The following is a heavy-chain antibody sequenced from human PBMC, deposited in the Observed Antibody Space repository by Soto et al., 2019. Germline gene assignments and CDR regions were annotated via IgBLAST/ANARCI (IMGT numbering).Heavy chain of an antibody. J-gene: IGHJ5*02. Sequence: EVQLVETGGGLIQPGGSLRLSCEVTGFTVSSNYMSWVRQAPGKGLEWVSVIYSGGTTYSADSVKGRFTISRDDSKNTLYLQMTSLRAEDTAVYYCARAWWGSSRWFDPWGQGTLVTVSS. CDR3: ARAWWGSSRWFDP. D-gene: IGHD6-6*01. CDR1: GFTVSSNY. V-gene: IGHV3-53*02. CDR2: IYSGGTT.